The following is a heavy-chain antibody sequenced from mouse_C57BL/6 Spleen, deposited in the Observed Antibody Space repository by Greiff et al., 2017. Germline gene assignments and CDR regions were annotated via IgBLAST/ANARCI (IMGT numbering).Heavy chain of an antibody. Sequence: QVQLQQSGAELVKPGASVKLSCKASGYTFTEYTIHWVKQRSGQGLEWIGWFYPGSGSIKYNEKFKDKATLTADKSSSTVYMELSRLTSDDSAVYFCARHEEGSTVVEGWYFDVWGTGTTVTVSS. CDR2: FYPGSGSI. J-gene: IGHJ1*03. D-gene: IGHD1-1*01. CDR3: ARHEEGSTVVEGWYFDV. V-gene: IGHV1-62-2*01. CDR1: GYTFTEYT.